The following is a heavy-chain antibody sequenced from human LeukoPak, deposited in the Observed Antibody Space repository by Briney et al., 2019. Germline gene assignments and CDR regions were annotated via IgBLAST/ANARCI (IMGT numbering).Heavy chain of an antibody. V-gene: IGHV1-69*06. J-gene: IGHJ4*02. CDR1: GGTFSSYA. CDR2: IIPIFGTA. CDR3: ARDQEEGYFDY. Sequence: SVKVSCKASGGTFSSYAISWVRQAPGQGLEWMGGIIPIFGTANYAQKFQGRVTITADKSTSTAYMELSSLRSEDTAVYCCARDQEEGYFDYWGQGTLVTVSS.